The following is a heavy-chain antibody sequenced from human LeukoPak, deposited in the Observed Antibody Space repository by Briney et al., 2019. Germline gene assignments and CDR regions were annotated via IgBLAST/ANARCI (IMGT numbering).Heavy chain of an antibody. Sequence: GSSVKVSCKASGGTFSSYAISWVRQAPGQGLEWMGGIIPIFGTANYAQKFQGRVTITADESTSTAYMELSSLRSEDTAMYYCARDNTAGGPFDYWGQGTLVTVSS. CDR2: IIPIFGTA. CDR3: ARDNTAGGPFDY. J-gene: IGHJ4*02. V-gene: IGHV1-69*01. CDR1: GGTFSSYA. D-gene: IGHD6-13*01.